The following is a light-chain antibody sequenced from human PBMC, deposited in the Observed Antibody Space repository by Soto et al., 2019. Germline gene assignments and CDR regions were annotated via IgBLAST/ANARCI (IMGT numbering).Light chain of an antibody. CDR2: GAS. CDR3: QQYNNWPRT. CDR1: QSVSNNY. J-gene: IGKJ1*01. V-gene: IGKV3-20*01. Sequence: EIVLTQSPGTLSLSPGGRATLSCRASQSVSNNYLAWYQQKPGQAPRLLIYGASNRATGIPDRFSGSGSGTDLTLTISRLEPEDFAVYYCQQYNNWPRTFGQGTKVDIK.